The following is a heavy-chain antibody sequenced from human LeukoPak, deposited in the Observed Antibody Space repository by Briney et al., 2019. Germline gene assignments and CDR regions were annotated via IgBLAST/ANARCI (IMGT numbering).Heavy chain of an antibody. CDR3: ARVATINHYYYYYYMDV. CDR2: INHSGST. J-gene: IGHJ6*03. Sequence: SETLSLTCAVYGGSFSGYYWSWIRQPPGKGLECIGEINHSGSTNYNPSLKSRVTISVDTSKNQFSLKLSSVTAADTAVYYCARVATINHYYYYYYMDVWGKGTTVTVSS. V-gene: IGHV4-34*01. CDR1: GGSFSGYY. D-gene: IGHD5-12*01.